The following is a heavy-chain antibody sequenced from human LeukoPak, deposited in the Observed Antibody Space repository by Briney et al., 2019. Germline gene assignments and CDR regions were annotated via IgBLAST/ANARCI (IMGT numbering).Heavy chain of an antibody. J-gene: IGHJ4*02. CDR2: VSTSGGST. V-gene: IGHV3-23*01. D-gene: IGHD3-22*01. Sequence: TGGSLRLSCAASGLTFSRYAMSWVRQAPGKGLEWVSGVSTSGGSTYYADSVKGRFTISRDNSKNTLHLQMNSLRAEDTAIYYCAKQAYDSPRTDFDCWDQGTLVTVSS. CDR3: AKQAYDSPRTDFDC. CDR1: GLTFSRYA.